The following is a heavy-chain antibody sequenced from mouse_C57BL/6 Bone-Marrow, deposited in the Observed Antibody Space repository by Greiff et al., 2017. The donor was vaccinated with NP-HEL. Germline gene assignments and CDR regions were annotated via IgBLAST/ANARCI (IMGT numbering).Heavy chain of an antibody. V-gene: IGHV1-69*01. CDR2: IDPSDSYT. Sequence: VQLQQPGAELVMPGASVKLSCKASGYTFTSYWMHWVKQRPGQGLEWIGEIDPSDSYTNYNQKFKGKSTLTVDKSSSTAYMQLSSLTSEDSAVYYCAREARLSYWYFDVWGTGTTVTVSS. CDR3: AREARLSYWYFDV. CDR1: GYTFTSYW. D-gene: IGHD2-2*01. J-gene: IGHJ1*03.